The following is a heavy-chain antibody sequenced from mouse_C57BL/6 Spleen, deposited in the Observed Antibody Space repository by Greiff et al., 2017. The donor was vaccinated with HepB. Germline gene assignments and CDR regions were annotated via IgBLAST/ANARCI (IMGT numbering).Heavy chain of an antibody. V-gene: IGHV5-17*01. D-gene: IGHD1-1*01. Sequence: EVKLMESGGGLVKPGGSLKLSCAASGFNFSDYGMHWVRQAPEKGLEWVAYISSGSSTIYYADTVKGRFTISRDNAKNTLFLQMTSLRSEATAMYYCARRGYYYGSSYYFDYWGQGTTLTVSS. CDR1: GFNFSDYG. J-gene: IGHJ2*01. CDR3: ARRGYYYGSSYYFDY. CDR2: ISSGSSTI.